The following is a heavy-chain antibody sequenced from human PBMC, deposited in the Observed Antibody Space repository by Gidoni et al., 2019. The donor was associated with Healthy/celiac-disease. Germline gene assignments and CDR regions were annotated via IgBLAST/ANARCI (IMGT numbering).Heavy chain of an antibody. CDR2: ISYSGST. CDR1: GGSLSSSSYY. D-gene: IGHD6-19*01. J-gene: IGHJ4*02. V-gene: IGHV4-39*01. CDR3: ASIAVAEGYYFDY. Sequence: QLQLQESGPGLVKPSETLSLTCTVSGGSLSSSSYYWGWIRQPPGKGLEWIGSISYSGSTYYHPSLKSRVTISVDTSKNQFSLKLSSVTAADTAVYYCASIAVAEGYYFDYWGQGTLVTVSS.